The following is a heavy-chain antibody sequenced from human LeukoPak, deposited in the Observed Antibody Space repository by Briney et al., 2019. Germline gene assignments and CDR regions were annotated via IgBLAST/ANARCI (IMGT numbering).Heavy chain of an antibody. CDR1: GFTFSSYA. D-gene: IGHD3-3*01. CDR3: AKSPPYYDFWSGLNDY. Sequence: PGGSLRLSCAASGFTFSSYAMSWVRQAPGKGLEWVSAISGSGGSTYYADSVKGRSTISRDNSKNTLYLQMNSLRAEDTAVYYCAKSPPYYDFWSGLNDYWGQGTLVTVSS. J-gene: IGHJ4*02. CDR2: ISGSGGST. V-gene: IGHV3-23*01.